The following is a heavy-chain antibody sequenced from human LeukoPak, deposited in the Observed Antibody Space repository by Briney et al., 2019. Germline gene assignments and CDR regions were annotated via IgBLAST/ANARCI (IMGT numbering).Heavy chain of an antibody. Sequence: SETLSLTCTVSGGSISRSGYYWGWIRQPPGTGLEWLGSIYSNENTYYNPSLKSRVTISLDTSKNQFSLKLSSVTAADTAVYYCAREGYSYGYRWFDPWGQGTLVTVSS. D-gene: IGHD5-18*01. J-gene: IGHJ5*02. CDR1: GGSISRSGYY. CDR3: AREGYSYGYRWFDP. CDR2: IYSNENT. V-gene: IGHV4-39*07.